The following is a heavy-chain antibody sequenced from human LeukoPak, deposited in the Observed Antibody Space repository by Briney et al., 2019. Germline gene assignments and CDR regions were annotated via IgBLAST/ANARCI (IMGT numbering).Heavy chain of an antibody. Sequence: SETLSLTCAVYGGSFSGYYWSWIRQPPGKGLEWIGEINHSGSTYYNPSLRSRAAISVDTSRNQFSLRLRSMTAADTAAYYCARVPGVFYDTLTGYGSGWFDPWGQGTLVTVPS. CDR3: ARVPGVFYDTLTGYGSGWFDP. CDR2: INHSGST. J-gene: IGHJ5*02. D-gene: IGHD3-9*01. CDR1: GGSFSGYY. V-gene: IGHV4-34*01.